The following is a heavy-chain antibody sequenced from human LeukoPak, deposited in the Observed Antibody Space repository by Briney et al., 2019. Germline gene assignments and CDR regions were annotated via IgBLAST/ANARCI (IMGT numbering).Heavy chain of an antibody. J-gene: IGHJ4*02. CDR1: GFTFSRYE. CDR2: ISSSGSTI. D-gene: IGHD6-19*01. CDR3: ARDLAVAGYSDY. V-gene: IGHV3-48*03. Sequence: GGSLRLSCAASGFTFSRYEMNWVRQAPGRGLEWVSYISSSGSTIYYADSVKGRFTISRDNAKNSLYLQMNSLRAEDTAVYYCARDLAVAGYSDYWGQGTLVTVSS.